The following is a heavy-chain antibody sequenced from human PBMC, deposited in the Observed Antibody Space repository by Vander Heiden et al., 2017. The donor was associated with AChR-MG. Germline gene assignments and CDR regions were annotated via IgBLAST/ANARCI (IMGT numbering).Heavy chain of an antibody. CDR2: IKQDGSEK. CDR3: ARVSSGGDPSYWYFDL. D-gene: IGHD2-21*02. Sequence: EVQLVESGGGLVQPGGSLRLSCAASGFPFSSYWMSWVRQAPGKGLEWVANIKQDGSEKYYVDSVKGRFTISRDNAKNSLYLQMNSLRAEDTAVYYCARVSSGGDPSYWYFDLWGRGTLVTVSS. J-gene: IGHJ2*01. V-gene: IGHV3-7*01. CDR1: GFPFSSYW.